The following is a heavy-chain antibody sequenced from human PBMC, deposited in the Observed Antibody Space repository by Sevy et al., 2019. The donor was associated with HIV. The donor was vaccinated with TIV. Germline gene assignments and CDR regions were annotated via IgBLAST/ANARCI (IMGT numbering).Heavy chain of an antibody. J-gene: IGHJ5*01. V-gene: IGHV3-15*01. CDR2: IKSKGDGGTR. CDR3: AAGLGKSDFDS. Sequence: GGSLRLSCAASGLTVSNAWMNWVRQAPGKGLEWVGRIKSKGDGGTRDLASPVKGRVSISRSASRNTVSLEISSLKNEDTGLYYCAAGLGKSDFDSWGQGTLVTVSS. D-gene: IGHD3-9*01. CDR1: GLTVSNAW.